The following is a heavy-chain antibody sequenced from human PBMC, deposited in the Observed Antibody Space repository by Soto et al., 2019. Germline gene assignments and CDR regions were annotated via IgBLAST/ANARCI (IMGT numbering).Heavy chain of an antibody. CDR2: ISPYSGYT. V-gene: IGHV1-18*01. J-gene: IGHJ4*02. D-gene: IGHD2-8*01. Sequence: ASVKVSCKGFGYSFMKYGINWVRHAPGQGLEWVGWISPYSGYTHSAQKFHGRLTLTTDTAASTAYMELSILRSADTALYYCAREASVLIQAAQPSRFDSWGQGTLVTVSS. CDR3: AREASVLIQAAQPSRFDS. CDR1: GYSFMKYG.